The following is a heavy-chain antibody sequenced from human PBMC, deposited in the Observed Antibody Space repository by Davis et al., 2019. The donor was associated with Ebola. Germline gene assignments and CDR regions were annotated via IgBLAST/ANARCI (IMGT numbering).Heavy chain of an antibody. Sequence: GESLKISCAASGFTFSSYEMNWVRQAPGKGLEWVSSISSSSSYIYYADSVKGRFTISRDNAKNSLYLQMNSLRAEDTAVYYCARDGHYYDSSGYYARPDYWGQGTLVTVSS. CDR1: GFTFSSYE. D-gene: IGHD3-22*01. CDR3: ARDGHYYDSSGYYARPDY. V-gene: IGHV3-21*01. J-gene: IGHJ4*02. CDR2: ISSSSSYI.